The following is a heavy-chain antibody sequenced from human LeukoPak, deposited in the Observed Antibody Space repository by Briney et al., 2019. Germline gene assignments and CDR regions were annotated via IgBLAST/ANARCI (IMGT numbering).Heavy chain of an antibody. V-gene: IGHV1-69*05. CDR3: ARVSTPGIAAAGTFSNWFDP. D-gene: IGHD6-13*01. J-gene: IGHJ5*02. CDR2: IIPIFGTA. Sequence: ASVKVSCKASGGTFSSYAISWVRRAPGQGLEWMGGIIPIFGTANYAQKFQGRVTITTDESTSTAYMELSSLRSEDTAVYYCARVSTPGIAAAGTFSNWFDPWGQGTLVTVSS. CDR1: GGTFSSYA.